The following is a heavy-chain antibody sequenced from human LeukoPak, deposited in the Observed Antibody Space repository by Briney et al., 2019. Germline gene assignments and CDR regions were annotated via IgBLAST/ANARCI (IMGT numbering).Heavy chain of an antibody. CDR2: IYYSGSI. D-gene: IGHD6-13*01. CDR3: ARERAADNWFDP. J-gene: IGHJ5*02. CDR1: GGSISSYY. Sequence: NPSETLSLTCTVSGGSISSYYWSWIRQPPGKGLEWIGYIYYSGSINYNPSLKSRVTISVDTSKNQFSLKLSSVTAADTAVYYCARERAADNWFDPWGQGTLVTVSS. V-gene: IGHV4-59*01.